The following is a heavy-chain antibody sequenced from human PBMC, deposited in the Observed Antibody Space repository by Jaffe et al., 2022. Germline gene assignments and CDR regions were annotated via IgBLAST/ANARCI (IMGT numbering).Heavy chain of an antibody. V-gene: IGHV3-15*01. CDR2: IKSKTDGGTT. Sequence: EVQLVESGGGLVKPGGSLRLSCAASGFTFSNAWMSWVRQAPGKGLEWVGRIKSKTDGGTTDYAAPVKGRFTISRDDSKNTLYLQMNSLKTEDTAVYYCTTDEWAYYDFWSGYYPLEGFDYWGQGTLVTVSS. D-gene: IGHD3-3*01. CDR3: TTDEWAYYDFWSGYYPLEGFDY. J-gene: IGHJ4*02. CDR1: GFTFSNAW.